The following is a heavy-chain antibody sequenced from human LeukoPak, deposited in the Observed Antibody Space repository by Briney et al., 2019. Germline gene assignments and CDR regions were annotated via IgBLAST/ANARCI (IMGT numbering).Heavy chain of an antibody. CDR2: IRSKAYGGTT. V-gene: IGHV3-49*03. Sequence: GGSLRLSCTASGFTFGDYAMSWFRQAPGKGLEWVGFIRSKAYGGTTEYAASVKGRFTISRGDTKSIAYLQMNSLKSEDTAVYYCTRRDDFWSGYGYYFDYWGQGTPVTVSS. D-gene: IGHD3-3*01. J-gene: IGHJ4*02. CDR3: TRRDDFWSGYGYYFDY. CDR1: GFTFGDYA.